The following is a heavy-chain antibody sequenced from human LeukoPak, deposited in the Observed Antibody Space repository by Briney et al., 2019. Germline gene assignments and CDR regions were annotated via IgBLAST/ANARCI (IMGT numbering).Heavy chain of an antibody. Sequence: SETLSLTCTVSGDSVSSGSHYWSWIRQPLGKRLEWIANIYYSRITDYNPSLTSRVTLSVDTSKNQFSLKLSSVTAADTAIYYCARRASMIVGENSFDYWGQGTLVTVSS. D-gene: IGHD3-22*01. CDR1: GDSVSSGSHY. V-gene: IGHV4-61*01. CDR2: IYYSRIT. J-gene: IGHJ4*02. CDR3: ARRASMIVGENSFDY.